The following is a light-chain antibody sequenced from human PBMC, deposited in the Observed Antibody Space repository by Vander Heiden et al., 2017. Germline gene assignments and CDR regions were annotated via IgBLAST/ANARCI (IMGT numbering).Light chain of an antibody. Sequence: QSALTHPPSASASPAQSLPVSCTETGSDVGAYNYVSWYQQHPGKAPTLIIYDVTKRPSGVPDRFSGSKSGNTAFLTVAGLQAEDEADYYCASHAGSSAVFGGGTTVTVL. J-gene: IGLJ3*02. CDR3: ASHAGSSAV. CDR2: DVT. CDR1: GSDVGAYNY. V-gene: IGLV2-8*01.